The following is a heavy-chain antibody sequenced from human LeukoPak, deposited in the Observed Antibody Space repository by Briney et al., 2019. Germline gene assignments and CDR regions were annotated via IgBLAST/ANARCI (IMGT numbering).Heavy chain of an antibody. CDR3: ASGGYSGYDWDLYYFDY. D-gene: IGHD5-12*01. V-gene: IGHV1-69*01. CDR2: IIPIFGTA. J-gene: IGHJ4*02. CDR1: GGTFSSYA. Sequence: SVTVSCKASGGTFSSYAISWVRQAPAQGLEWMEGIIPIFGTANYAQEFQGRVTITADESTSTAYMELSSLRSEDTAVYYCASGGYSGYDWDLYYFDYWGQGTLVTVSS.